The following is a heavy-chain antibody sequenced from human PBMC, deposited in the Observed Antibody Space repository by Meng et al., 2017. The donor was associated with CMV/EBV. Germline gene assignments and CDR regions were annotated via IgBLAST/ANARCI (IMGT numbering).Heavy chain of an antibody. D-gene: IGHD6-6*01. CDR1: GFTFSDYY. Sequence: GESLKISCAASGFTFSDYYMSWIRQAPGKGLEWVSYISSSGSTIYYADSVKGRFTISRDNAKNSPYLQMNSLRAEDTAVYYCARALVRTSPPDYWGQGTLVTVSS. CDR2: ISSSGSTI. J-gene: IGHJ4*02. CDR3: ARALVRTSPPDY. V-gene: IGHV3-11*04.